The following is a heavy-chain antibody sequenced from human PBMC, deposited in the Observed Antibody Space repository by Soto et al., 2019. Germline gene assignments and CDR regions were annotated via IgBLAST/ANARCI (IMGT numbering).Heavy chain of an antibody. Sequence: PGESLKISGKGSGYSFAGYWITWVRQKPWKGLEWMGRIDPSDSQTYYSPSFRGHVTISVTKSITTVFLQWSSLRTSDTAMYYCARQIYDSDTGPNFQYYFDSWGKGTPVTVYS. V-gene: IGHV5-10-1*01. CDR1: GYSFAGYW. J-gene: IGHJ4*02. CDR2: IDPSDSQT. CDR3: ARQIYDSDTGPNFQYYFDS. D-gene: IGHD3-22*01.